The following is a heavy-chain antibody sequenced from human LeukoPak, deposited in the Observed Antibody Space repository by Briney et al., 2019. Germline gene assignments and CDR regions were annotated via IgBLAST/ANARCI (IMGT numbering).Heavy chain of an antibody. V-gene: IGHV3-74*01. CDR1: GFTFSSYW. Sequence: GGSLRLSCAASGFTFSSYWMHWVRHAPGEGLVWVSHIKSDGSSTSYADSVKGRFTISRDNAKNTLYLQMNSLRAEDTAVYYCARDRGYTQDSWGQGTLVTVSS. J-gene: IGHJ4*02. CDR2: IKSDGSST. D-gene: IGHD5-12*01. CDR3: ARDRGYTQDS.